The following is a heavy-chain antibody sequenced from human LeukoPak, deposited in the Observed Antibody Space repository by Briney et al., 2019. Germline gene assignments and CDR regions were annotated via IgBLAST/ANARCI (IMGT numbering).Heavy chain of an antibody. V-gene: IGHV3-66*01. CDR1: GFTFSSYA. Sequence: GGSLRLSCAASGFTFSSYAMHWVRQAPGKGLEWVSVIYSGGSTFYADSVKGRFTISRDNSKNTLYLQMNSLRAEDTAVYYCARDRDGYNYLESWAFDIWGQGTMVTVSS. CDR2: IYSGGST. D-gene: IGHD5-24*01. CDR3: ARDRDGYNYLESWAFDI. J-gene: IGHJ3*02.